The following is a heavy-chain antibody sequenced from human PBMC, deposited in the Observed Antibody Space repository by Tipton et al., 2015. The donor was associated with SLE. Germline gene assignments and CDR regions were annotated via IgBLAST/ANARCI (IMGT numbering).Heavy chain of an antibody. CDR2: ISSSSSYI. CDR3: ARDPPSGWYGVDY. J-gene: IGHJ4*02. V-gene: IGHV3-21*04. Sequence: GSLRLSCAASGFTFSSYWMSWVRQAPGKGLEWVSSISSSSSYIYYADSVKGRFTISRDNAKNSLYLQMNSLRAEDTAVYYCARDPPSGWYGVDYWGQGTLVTVSS. D-gene: IGHD6-19*01. CDR1: GFTFSSYW.